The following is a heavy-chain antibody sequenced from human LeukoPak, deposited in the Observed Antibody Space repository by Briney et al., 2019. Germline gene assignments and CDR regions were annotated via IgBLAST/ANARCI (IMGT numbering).Heavy chain of an antibody. V-gene: IGHV4-59*01. D-gene: IGHD2-2*02. J-gene: IGHJ5*02. CDR1: GGSISSYY. CDR2: IYYSGST. CDR3: ARGPIALYEHWFDP. Sequence: SETLSLACTVSGGSISSYYWSWIRQPPGKGLEWIGYIYYSGSTNYNPSLKSRVTISVDTSKNQFSLKLSSVTAADTAVYYCARGPIALYEHWFDPWGQGTLVTVSS.